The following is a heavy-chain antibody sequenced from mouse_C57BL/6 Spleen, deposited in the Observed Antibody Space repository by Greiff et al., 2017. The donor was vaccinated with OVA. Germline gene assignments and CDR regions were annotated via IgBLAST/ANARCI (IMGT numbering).Heavy chain of an antibody. V-gene: IGHV1-4*01. CDR3: ARRGGTFDY. Sequence: LVESGAELARPGASVKMSCKASGYTFTSYTMHWVKQRPGQGLEWIGYINPSSGYTKYNQKFKDKATLTADKSSSTAYMQLSSLTSEDSAVYYCARRGGTFDYWGQGTTLTVSS. J-gene: IGHJ2*01. CDR1: GYTFTSYT. CDR2: INPSSGYT. D-gene: IGHD2-14*01.